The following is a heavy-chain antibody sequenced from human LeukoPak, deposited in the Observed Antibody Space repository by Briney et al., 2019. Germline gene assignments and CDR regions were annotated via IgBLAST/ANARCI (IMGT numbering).Heavy chain of an antibody. D-gene: IGHD4-17*01. CDR3: AADYGGNSDAFDI. J-gene: IGHJ3*02. V-gene: IGHV1-2*02. Sequence: GASVKVSCKASGYTFTGYYMHWVRQAPGQGLEWMGWINPNSGGTNYAQKFQGRATMTRNTSISTAYMELSSLRSEDTAVYYCAADYGGNSDAFDIWGQGTMVTVSS. CDR2: INPNSGGT. CDR1: GYTFTGYY.